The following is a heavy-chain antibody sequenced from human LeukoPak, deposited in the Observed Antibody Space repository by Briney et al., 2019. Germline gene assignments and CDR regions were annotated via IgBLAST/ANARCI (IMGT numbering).Heavy chain of an antibody. J-gene: IGHJ4*02. CDR2: ISDNGDST. D-gene: IGHD2/OR15-2a*01. CDR1: GFTFNNYA. CDR3: GKENIGGHGYYFDY. V-gene: IGHV3-23*01. Sequence: GGSLRLSCAAAGFTFNNYAMGWVRQAPGKGLEWVSSISDNGDSTYYADSVKGRFTISRDNSKNTLYLQMNSLRAEDTAIFSCGKENIGGHGYYFDYWGQGTLVTVSS.